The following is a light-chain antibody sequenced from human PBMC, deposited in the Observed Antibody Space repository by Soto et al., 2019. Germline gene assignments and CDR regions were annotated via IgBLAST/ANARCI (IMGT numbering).Light chain of an antibody. Sequence: EIVLTQSPGTLSLSPGGRATLSCRASQSVSTSYLAWYQQQPGQAPRLLIYGASSRATGIPDRFSGSGSGTDCPLTSSRLEPQDFPVYYCQQDGRSPFTFGPGTKVDIK. CDR2: GAS. CDR3: QQDGRSPFT. V-gene: IGKV3-20*01. CDR1: QSVSTSY. J-gene: IGKJ3*01.